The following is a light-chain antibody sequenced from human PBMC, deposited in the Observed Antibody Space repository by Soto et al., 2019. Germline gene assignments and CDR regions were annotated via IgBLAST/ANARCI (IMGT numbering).Light chain of an antibody. J-gene: IGKJ4*02. CDR2: KAS. CDR1: QTNSNY. V-gene: IGKV1-5*03. Sequence: DIQMTQSPSSLSAPVGDRVTIARRASQTNSNYLHWYQQKPGKAPTLLSYKASSLESGVPSRFSGSGSGTEFNLTISSLQPVDFATYYCQQYNNYVTFGGGTRW. CDR3: QQYNNYVT.